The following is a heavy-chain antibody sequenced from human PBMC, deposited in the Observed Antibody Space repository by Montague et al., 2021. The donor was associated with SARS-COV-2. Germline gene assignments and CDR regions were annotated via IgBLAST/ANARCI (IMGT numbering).Heavy chain of an antibody. V-gene: IGHV4-61*01. CDR1: GGSIRSGSYY. CDR2: IYRSGST. J-gene: IGHJ6*02. Sequence: SETLSLTCTVSGGSIRSGSYYWSWIRQLAGKELEWIGCIYRSGSTXYNPSLKSRVIMSVDTSKNQLFLKVRSVTAADTAVYYCARDQSYYSYYYCLDVWGQGTTVTVSS. CDR3: ARDQSYYSYYYCLDV.